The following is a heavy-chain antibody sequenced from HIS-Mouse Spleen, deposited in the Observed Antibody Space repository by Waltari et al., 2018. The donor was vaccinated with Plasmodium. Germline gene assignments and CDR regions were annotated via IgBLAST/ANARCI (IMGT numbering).Heavy chain of an antibody. V-gene: IGHV3-23*01. D-gene: IGHD3-9*01. Sequence: EVQLLESGGGLVQPGGSLRLSCAASGFTFSSYAMSWVRQAPGMGREWVSAISGSGGSTYYADSVKGRFTISRDNSKNTLYLQMNSLRAEDTAVYYCAKTIKYYDILTGYPFDYWGQGTLVTVSS. CDR1: GFTFSSYA. CDR3: AKTIKYYDILTGYPFDY. CDR2: ISGSGGST. J-gene: IGHJ4*02.